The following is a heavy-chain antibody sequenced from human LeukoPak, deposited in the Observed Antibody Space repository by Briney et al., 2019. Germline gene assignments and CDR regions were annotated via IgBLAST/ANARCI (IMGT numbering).Heavy chain of an antibody. CDR1: GDSISSRANY. D-gene: IGHD5-18*01. Sequence: SQTLSLTCTVSGDSISSRANYWSCVRQHPGKGLEWIGYISYSGSTNYNPSLKSRVTISVDTSKNQFSLNLSSVTAADTAVYYCARHPTALVSYGFDPWGQGTLVTVSS. CDR2: ISYSGST. CDR3: ARHPTALVSYGFDP. J-gene: IGHJ5*02. V-gene: IGHV4-30-4*01.